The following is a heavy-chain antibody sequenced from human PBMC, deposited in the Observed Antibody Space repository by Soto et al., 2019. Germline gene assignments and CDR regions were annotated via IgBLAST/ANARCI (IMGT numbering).Heavy chain of an antibody. V-gene: IGHV3-74*01. Sequence: EVQLVESGGGLVQPGGSLRLSCAASGFTFSSYWMHWVRQAPGKGLVWVSRINSDGSSTSYGDSVKGRFNIPRDNAKNTMYLQLNSLKAEDTAVYYCARGLTIVRGNSFDPWGQGTLVTVSS. J-gene: IGHJ5*02. CDR2: INSDGSST. CDR3: ARGLTIVRGNSFDP. CDR1: GFTFSSYW. D-gene: IGHD3-10*01.